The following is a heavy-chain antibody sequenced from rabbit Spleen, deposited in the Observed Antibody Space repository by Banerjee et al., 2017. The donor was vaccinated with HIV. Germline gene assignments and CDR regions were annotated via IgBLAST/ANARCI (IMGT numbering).Heavy chain of an antibody. CDR2: IDADSTGFT. CDR1: GVSFSISSY. J-gene: IGHJ4*01. Sequence: QSLEESGGDLVQPEGSLTLTCKASGVSFSISSYMCWVRQAPGKGLEWIACIDADSTGFTYFATWAKGRFTISKTSSTTVTLQMTSLTAADTATYFCARDLAGVIGWNFDLWGPGTLVTVS. CDR3: ARDLAGVIGWNFDL. D-gene: IGHD4-1*01. V-gene: IGHV1S40*01.